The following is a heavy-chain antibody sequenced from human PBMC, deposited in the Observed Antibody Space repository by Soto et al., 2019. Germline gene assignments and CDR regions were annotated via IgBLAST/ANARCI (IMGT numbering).Heavy chain of an antibody. CDR1: GYTFTGYY. CDR3: ARDQADCSSTSCYAGYAFDI. V-gene: IGHV1-2*04. CDR2: INPNSGGT. Sequence: ASVKVSCKASGYTFTGYYMHWVRQAPGQGLEWMGWINPNSGGTNYAQKFQGWVTMTRDTSISTAYMELSRLRSDDTAVYYCARDQADCSSTSCYAGYAFDIWGQGTMVTVS. D-gene: IGHD2-2*01. J-gene: IGHJ3*02.